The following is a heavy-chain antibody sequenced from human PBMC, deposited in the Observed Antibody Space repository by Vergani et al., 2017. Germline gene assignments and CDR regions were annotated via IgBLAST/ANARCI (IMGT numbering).Heavy chain of an antibody. CDR3: AGVNGGAFDI. CDR2: IYYSGGT. J-gene: IGHJ3*02. V-gene: IGHV4-59*01. D-gene: IGHD4-23*01. CDR1: GGSISSYY. Sequence: QVQLQESGPGLVKPSETLSLTCTVSGGSISSYYWSWIRQPPGKGLEWIGYIYYSGGTNYNPSLKSRFTISVDTSKNQFSLKLSSVTAADTAVYYCAGVNGGAFDIWGQGTMVTVSS.